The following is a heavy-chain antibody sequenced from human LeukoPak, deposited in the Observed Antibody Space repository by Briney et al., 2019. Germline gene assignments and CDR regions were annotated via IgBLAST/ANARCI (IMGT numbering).Heavy chain of an antibody. CDR1: GYSFTSYY. D-gene: IGHD3-10*01. Sequence: ASVKVSCKASGYSFTSYYIHWVRQAPGQGLEWMGIINPSGVTNYAQKFQGRVTMTRDMSTSTVYMELSSLRAEDTAVYYCAREVSSGAYDYWGQGTLVTVSS. CDR2: INPSGVT. CDR3: AREVSSGAYDY. J-gene: IGHJ4*02. V-gene: IGHV1-46*01.